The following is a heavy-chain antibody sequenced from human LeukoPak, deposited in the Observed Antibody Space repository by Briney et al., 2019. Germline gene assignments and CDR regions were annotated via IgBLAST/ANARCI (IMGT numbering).Heavy chain of an antibody. J-gene: IGHJ3*02. D-gene: IGHD6-25*01. CDR1: GFTFNIYW. CDR2: IDSDGSGT. CDR3: ARGGGDHAFDI. V-gene: IGHV3-74*01. Sequence: GGSLRLSCAASGFTFNIYWIHWVRQAPGKGLVWVSRIDSDGSGTIYADSVKGRFTVSRDNAKSTLYLQMNSLRAEDTAVYYCARGGGDHAFDIWGQGTMVTVSS.